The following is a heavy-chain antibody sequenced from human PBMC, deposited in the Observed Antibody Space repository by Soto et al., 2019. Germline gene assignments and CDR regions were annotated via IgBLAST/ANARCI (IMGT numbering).Heavy chain of an antibody. CDR2: IYWDDIK. D-gene: IGHD2-8*01. Sequence: QITLKESGPTLVKPTQTLTLTCTFSGFSLSTSGVGVGWIRQPPGKALEWLALIYWDDIKRYSPSLKSRLTITKDTSKNRVVLTMTYMDPVDTATYYCAHRYAIQYYFAYWGQGTLVTVSS. CDR1: GFSLSTSGVG. J-gene: IGHJ4*02. CDR3: AHRYAIQYYFAY. V-gene: IGHV2-5*02.